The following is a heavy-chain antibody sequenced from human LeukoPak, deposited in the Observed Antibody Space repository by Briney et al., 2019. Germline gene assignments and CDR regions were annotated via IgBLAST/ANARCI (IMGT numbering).Heavy chain of an antibody. D-gene: IGHD3-22*01. Sequence: GGSLRLSCAASGFRFSDYWMTWVRHAPGTGLECVANIKTDGSEKYSPDSVQGRFTVSRDNAKNSLYLQMNSMRVEDTAVYYCTRDLNHDSSGWGQGTLVTVSS. CDR3: TRDLNHDSSG. J-gene: IGHJ4*02. V-gene: IGHV3-7*01. CDR1: GFRFSDYW. CDR2: IKTDGSEK.